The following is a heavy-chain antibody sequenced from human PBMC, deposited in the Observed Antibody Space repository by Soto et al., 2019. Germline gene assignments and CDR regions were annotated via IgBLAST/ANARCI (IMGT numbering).Heavy chain of an antibody. CDR1: GFSLSNSGVG. J-gene: IGHJ2*01. CDR3: VHPDWNNNNYYFDL. Sequence: QIPVKEAGPKLVKPSQTLTLTCAFSGFSLSNSGVGVGWVRQPTVKAPEWLALIYWDDDQRYRPSLKSRLSITKATSKDQVVFTLPNMDPVDTATYYCVHPDWNNNNYYFDLWGRGTLVTVSS. CDR2: IYWDDDQ. V-gene: IGHV2-5*02. D-gene: IGHD4-4*01.